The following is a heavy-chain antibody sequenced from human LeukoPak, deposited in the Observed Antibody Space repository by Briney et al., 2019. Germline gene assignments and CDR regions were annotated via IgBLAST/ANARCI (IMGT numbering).Heavy chain of an antibody. D-gene: IGHD2-2*01. Sequence: GGSLRLSCAASGFTFSSYAMSWVRQAPGKGLEWVSAISSSSSTIYYADSVKGRFTISRDNAKNSLYLQMNSLRAEDTAVYYCARGDFSRYCSSTSCSPFDYWGQGTLVTVSS. V-gene: IGHV3-48*01. CDR2: ISSSSSTI. CDR3: ARGDFSRYCSSTSCSPFDY. J-gene: IGHJ4*02. CDR1: GFTFSSYA.